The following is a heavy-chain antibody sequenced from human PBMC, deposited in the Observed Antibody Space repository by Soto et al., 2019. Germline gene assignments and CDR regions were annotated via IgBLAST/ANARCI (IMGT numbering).Heavy chain of an antibody. Sequence: EVQLVESGGGLVQPGGSLSLTCEACGFTFRSSWMSWVRQAPGKGLEWVSYIKPDGSDTYYVDSVRGRFTISRDNAKNSLYLQMNSLRAEDTALYYCARDPSFGAFDIWGQGTMVTVSA. V-gene: IGHV3-7*01. CDR2: IKPDGSDT. D-gene: IGHD3-10*01. CDR3: ARDPSFGAFDI. CDR1: GFTFRSSW. J-gene: IGHJ3*02.